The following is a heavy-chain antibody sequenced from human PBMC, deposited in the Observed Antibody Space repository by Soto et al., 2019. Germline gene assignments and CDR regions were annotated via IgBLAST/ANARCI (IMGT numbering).Heavy chain of an antibody. CDR2: IWYDGSNK. J-gene: IGHJ2*01. CDR1: GFTFSSYG. CDR3: ARDKEVQLVLWYFDL. Sequence: QVQLVESGGGVVQPGRSLRLSCAASGFTFSSYGMHWVRQAPGKGLEWVAVIWYDGSNKYYADSVKGRFTISRDNSKNTLYLQMNSLRAEDTAVYYCARDKEVQLVLWYFDLWGRGTLVTVSS. D-gene: IGHD6-6*01. V-gene: IGHV3-33*01.